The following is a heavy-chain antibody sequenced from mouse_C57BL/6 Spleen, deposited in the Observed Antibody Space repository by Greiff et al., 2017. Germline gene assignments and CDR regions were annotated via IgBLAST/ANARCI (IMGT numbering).Heavy chain of an antibody. CDR2: ISYDGSN. Sequence: DVQLQESGPGLVKPSQSLSLTCSVTGYSITSGYYWNWIRQFPGNKLEWMGYISYDGSNNYNPSLKNRISITRDTSKNQFFLKLNSVTTEDTATYYCAIHYYGSSYDAMDYWGQGTSVTVSS. D-gene: IGHD1-1*01. V-gene: IGHV3-6*01. CDR3: AIHYYGSSYDAMDY. CDR1: GYSITSGYY. J-gene: IGHJ4*01.